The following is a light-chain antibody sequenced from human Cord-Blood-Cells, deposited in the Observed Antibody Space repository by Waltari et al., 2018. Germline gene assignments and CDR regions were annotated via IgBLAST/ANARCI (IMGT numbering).Light chain of an antibody. CDR1: SSDVGGYNY. CDR3: SSYTSSSTYV. V-gene: IGLV2-14*01. Sequence: QSALTHPASVSGSTGQSITISCTGTSSDVGGYNYVSWYQQHPGKDPKLMIYEVSNRPSGVSNRFSGSKSGNTASLTISRLQAEDEADYYCSSYTSSSTYVFGTGTKVTVL. CDR2: EVS. J-gene: IGLJ1*01.